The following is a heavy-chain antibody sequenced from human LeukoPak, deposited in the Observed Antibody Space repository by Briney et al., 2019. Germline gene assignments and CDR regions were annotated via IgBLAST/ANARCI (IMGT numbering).Heavy chain of an antibody. V-gene: IGHV3-23*01. D-gene: IGHD1-1*01. CDR2: IRSNGDTA. J-gene: IGHJ4*02. CDR3: AKGQELDDGVFDS. CDR1: GFTFSSYS. Sequence: GGSLRLSCAASGFTFSSYSMNWVRQAPGKGLEWVSTIRSNGDTAYNADSVRGRFAVSRDNSKNALFLQMNSLRVEDTAIYYCAKGQELDDGVFDSWGQGTLVTVSS.